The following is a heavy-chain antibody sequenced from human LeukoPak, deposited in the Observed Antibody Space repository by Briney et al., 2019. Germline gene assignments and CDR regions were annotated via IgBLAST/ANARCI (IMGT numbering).Heavy chain of an antibody. CDR3: ARFSGFKGYY. D-gene: IGHD6-19*01. CDR1: GVSISGNY. Sequence: PSETLSLTCTVSGVSISGNYWSWIRQPPGKGLEWIGEINHSGSTNYNPSLKSRVTISVDTSKNQFSLKLSSVTAADTAVYYCARFSGFKGYYWDQGTLVTVSS. V-gene: IGHV4-34*01. J-gene: IGHJ4*02. CDR2: INHSGST.